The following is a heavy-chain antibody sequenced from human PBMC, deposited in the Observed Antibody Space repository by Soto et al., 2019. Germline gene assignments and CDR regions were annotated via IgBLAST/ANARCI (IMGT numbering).Heavy chain of an antibody. V-gene: IGHV3-53*01. CDR1: GFTVSSNY. CDR3: ARDHTDYYYYGMDV. J-gene: IGHJ6*02. CDR2: IYSGGST. Sequence: PGGSLRLSCAASGFTVSSNYMSWVRQAPGKGLEWVSVIYSGGSTYYADSVKGRFTISRDNSKNTLYLQMNSLRAEDTAVYYCARDHTDYYYYGMDVWGQGTTVTVSS. D-gene: IGHD4-17*01.